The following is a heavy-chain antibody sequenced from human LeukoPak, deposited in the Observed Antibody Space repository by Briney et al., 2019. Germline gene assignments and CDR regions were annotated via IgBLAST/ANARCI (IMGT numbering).Heavy chain of an antibody. J-gene: IGHJ4*02. CDR3: TTSRIVGATTD. V-gene: IGHV3-23*01. D-gene: IGHD1-26*01. Sequence: PGGSLRLSCAASGFTFSSYAMSWVRQAPGKGLEGVSTISGSGGGGSTYYADSVKGRFTISRDNSKNTLYLQMNSLRPDDTAVYYCTTSRIVGATTDWGQGTLVTVSS. CDR1: GFTFSSYA. CDR2: ISGSGGGGST.